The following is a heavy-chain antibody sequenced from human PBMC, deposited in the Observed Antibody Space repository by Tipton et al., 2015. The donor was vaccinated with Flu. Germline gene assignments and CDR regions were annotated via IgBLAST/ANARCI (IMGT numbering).Heavy chain of an antibody. J-gene: IGHJ4*02. CDR1: GGSISDYY. CDR2: SSGSSGHT. D-gene: IGHD3-9*01. CDR3: ARHHRWLGYFES. Sequence: LRLSCTVSGGSISDYYWSWIRQPPGKGLVWIAYSSGSSGHTNYNPSLKSRGTISVDTSKNQFSLKLSSVTAADTAVYYCARHHRWLGYFESWGLGTLVTVSS. V-gene: IGHV4-59*08.